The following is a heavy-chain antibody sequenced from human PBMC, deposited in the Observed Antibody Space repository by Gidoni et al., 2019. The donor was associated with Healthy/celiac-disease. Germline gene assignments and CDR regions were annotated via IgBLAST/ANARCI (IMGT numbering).Heavy chain of an antibody. V-gene: IGHV4-59*01. J-gene: IGHJ4*02. Sequence: QVQLQESGPGLVKPSETLSLTCPVPGGSISSYYWSWIRQPPGKGLEWIGYIYYSGSTNYNPSLKSRVTISVDTSKNQFSLKLSSVTAADTAVYYCARESGYSGYDLVYWGQGTLVTVSS. D-gene: IGHD5-12*01. CDR3: ARESGYSGYDLVY. CDR1: GGSISSYY. CDR2: IYYSGST.